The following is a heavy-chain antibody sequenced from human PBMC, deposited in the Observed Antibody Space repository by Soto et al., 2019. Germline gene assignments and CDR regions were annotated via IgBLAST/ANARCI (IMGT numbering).Heavy chain of an antibody. D-gene: IGHD3-16*01. Sequence: QVQLQQSGPGLVKPSQTLSLTCAIFGDSVSSNNIAWNWIRQSPSRGLEWLGRTYYRSKWYSEYAQTVQSRIIINADTSNNQVSLHLDSVTPEDTAVYYCTRSRERGRGFHYWGQGTLVPVSS. CDR2: TYYRSKWYS. CDR3: TRSRERGRGFHY. V-gene: IGHV6-1*01. J-gene: IGHJ4*02. CDR1: GDSVSSNNIA.